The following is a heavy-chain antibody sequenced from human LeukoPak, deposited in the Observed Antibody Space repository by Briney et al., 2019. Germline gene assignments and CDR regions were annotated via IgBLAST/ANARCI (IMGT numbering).Heavy chain of an antibody. V-gene: IGHV4-61*08. J-gene: IGHJ3*02. CDR1: GGSISSSDYY. CDR2: IYYSGST. Sequence: SETLSLTCTVSGGSISSSDYYWSWIRQPPGKGLEWIGYIYYSGSTNYNPSLKSRVTISVDTSKNQFSLKLSSVTAADTAVYYCASSIAAAGTHDAFDIWGQGTMVTVSS. D-gene: IGHD6-13*01. CDR3: ASSIAAAGTHDAFDI.